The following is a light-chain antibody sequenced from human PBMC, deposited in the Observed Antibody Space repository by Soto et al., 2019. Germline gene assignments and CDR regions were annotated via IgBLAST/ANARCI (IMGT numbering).Light chain of an antibody. V-gene: IGKV3-20*01. J-gene: IGKJ4*01. CDR1: QSVSSSY. CDR3: QQYGSSPLT. CDR2: GAS. Sequence: EMWLSQSPGTLSLSPGERATISCRASQSVSSSYLAWYQQKPGQAPRLLIYGASSRATGIPDRFSGSGSGTDFTLTISRLEPEDFAVYYCQQYGSSPLTFGGGTKVDIK.